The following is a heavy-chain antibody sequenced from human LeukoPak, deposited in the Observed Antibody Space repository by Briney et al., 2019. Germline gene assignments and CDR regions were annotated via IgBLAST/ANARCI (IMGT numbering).Heavy chain of an antibody. CDR1: GYTFIGYY. CDR2: INPNTGDT. D-gene: IGHD3-22*01. V-gene: IGHV1-2*02. Sequence: ASVKVFCKASGYTFIGYYMHWVRQAPGQGLEWMGWINPNTGDTNYAQKFQGRVTMTRDTSISTAYMELSRLRSDDTAVYYCARGYDSSSYNWFDPWGQGTLVTISS. J-gene: IGHJ5*02. CDR3: ARGYDSSSYNWFDP.